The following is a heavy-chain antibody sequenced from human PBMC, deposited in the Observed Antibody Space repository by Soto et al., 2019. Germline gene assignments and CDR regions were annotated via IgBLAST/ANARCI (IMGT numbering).Heavy chain of an antibody. Sequence: GSLRLSCTASGFTFGDYAMSWVRQAPGKGLEWVGFIRSKAYGGTTEYAASVKGRFTISRDDSKSIAYLQMNSLKTEDTAVYYCTRDALNYYDSSRTGSAYGMDVWGQGTKVTVSS. CDR3: TRDALNYYDSSRTGSAYGMDV. D-gene: IGHD3-22*01. J-gene: IGHJ6*02. CDR2: IRSKAYGGTT. V-gene: IGHV3-49*04. CDR1: GFTFGDYA.